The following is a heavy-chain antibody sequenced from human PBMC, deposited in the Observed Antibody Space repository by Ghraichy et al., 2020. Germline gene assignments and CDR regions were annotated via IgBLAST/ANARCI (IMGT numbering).Heavy chain of an antibody. CDR2: IYSGSRT. D-gene: IGHD3-16*01. J-gene: IGHJ6*02. CDR3: ARLGEIVRDSYYAMDV. CDR1: GFTVATTN. V-gene: IGHV3-66*04. Sequence: GESLNISCAASGFTVATTNVSWVRQAPGKGLEWVSVIYSGSRTYHADSVKGRFTISRDSSRNTVSLEMNSLRIEDTAVYYCARLGEIVRDSYYAMDVWGQGTTVTVSS.